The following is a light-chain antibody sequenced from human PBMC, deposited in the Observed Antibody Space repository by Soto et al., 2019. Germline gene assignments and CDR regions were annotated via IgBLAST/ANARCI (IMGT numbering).Light chain of an antibody. Sequence: QSVLSQTPSASGTPGQRVIISCSGSSSNIGGNTVNWYQQLPGTAPKLLIYSSNQWPSGVPDRFSGSKSGTSASLAISGLQSEDEADYYCVAWDDSLKGPVFGGGTKVTVL. CDR3: VAWDDSLKGPV. CDR2: SSN. CDR1: SSNIGGNT. J-gene: IGLJ2*01. V-gene: IGLV1-44*01.